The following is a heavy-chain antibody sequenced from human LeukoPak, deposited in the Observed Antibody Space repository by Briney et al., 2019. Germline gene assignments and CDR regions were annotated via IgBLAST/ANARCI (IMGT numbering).Heavy chain of an antibody. Sequence: GASLQISCKGSGYTFTSYWIGWVRQMPGKGLEWMGIIYPGDSDTRYSPSFQGQVTISADKSISTAYLQWSSLKASDTAMYYCARHRGNYYGSGSYYDYWGQGTLVTVSS. J-gene: IGHJ4*02. D-gene: IGHD3-10*01. CDR2: IYPGDSDT. V-gene: IGHV5-51*01. CDR1: GYTFTSYW. CDR3: ARHRGNYYGSGSYYDY.